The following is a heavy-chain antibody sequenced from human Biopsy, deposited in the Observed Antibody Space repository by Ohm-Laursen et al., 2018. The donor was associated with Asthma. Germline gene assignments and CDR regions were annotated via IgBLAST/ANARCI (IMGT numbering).Heavy chain of an antibody. J-gene: IGHJ4*02. V-gene: IGHV3-23*01. CDR1: GFTFSSYA. CDR3: AKDKRYSESYFDY. CDR2: ISGSGGST. Sequence: SLRLSCSASGFTFSSYAMSWVRQAPGKGLEWVSAISGSGGSTYYADSVKGRFTISRDNSKNTLYLQMSSLRAEDTAVYYCAKDKRYSESYFDYWGQGTLVTVSS. D-gene: IGHD1-26*01.